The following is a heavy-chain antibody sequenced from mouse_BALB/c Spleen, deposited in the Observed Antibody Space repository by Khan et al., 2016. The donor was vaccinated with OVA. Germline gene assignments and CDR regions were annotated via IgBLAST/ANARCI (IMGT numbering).Heavy chain of an antibody. V-gene: IGHV1-9*01. Sequence: QVQLKESGGDLMKPGASVKISCKATGYTFSSYWIEWVKQRPGHGLEWIGQIFPGSVSITYNEKFKGKATFTADTSSNPAYMQLSSLTSEDSAVYYLARGGYGGFAYWGQGTLVTVSA. CDR1: GYTFSSYW. CDR2: IFPGSVSI. CDR3: ARGGYGGFAY. D-gene: IGHD2-2*01. J-gene: IGHJ3*01.